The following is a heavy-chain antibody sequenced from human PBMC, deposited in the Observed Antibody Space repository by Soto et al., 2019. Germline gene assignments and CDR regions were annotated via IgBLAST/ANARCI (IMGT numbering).Heavy chain of an antibody. D-gene: IGHD2-2*01. CDR2: IHAGNGDT. J-gene: IGHJ5*02. CDR1: GYTVRSYA. V-gene: IGHV1-3*01. Sequence: GASLKVSCKASGYTVRSYAVQWVRQAQKQSLEWIGWIHAGNGDTKYSQKFHGRVTLTRDTSANTAYMDLSSLRSEDTAVYYCARVPRYTSDIVEVPAVMFDDWFVPWGQRTLVTVSS. CDR3: ARVPRYTSDIVEVPAVMFDDWFVP.